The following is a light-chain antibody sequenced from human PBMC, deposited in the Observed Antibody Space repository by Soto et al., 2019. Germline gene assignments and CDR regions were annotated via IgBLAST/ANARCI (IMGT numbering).Light chain of an antibody. CDR1: QGISSY. CDR2: GAS. J-gene: IGKJ4*01. CDR3: QQTSSTPQT. V-gene: IGKV1-39*01. Sequence: DIQMTQSPSSVSASVGDIITITCRATQGISSYLAWYQQKPGKAPKLLIYGASSLQSGVPSRFGGSGSGTDFTLTISSLQPEDFATYYCQQTSSTPQTFGGGTKVDIK.